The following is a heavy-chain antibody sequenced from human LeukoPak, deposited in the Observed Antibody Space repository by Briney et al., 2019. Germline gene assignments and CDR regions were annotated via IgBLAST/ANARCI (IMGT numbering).Heavy chain of an antibody. CDR2: IYPGDSDT. CDR1: GYSFTSYW. V-gene: IGHV5-51*01. D-gene: IGHD3-22*01. CDR3: ARPTSNYYDSSGPFDY. J-gene: IGHJ4*02. Sequence: GESLKISCKGSGYSFTSYWIAWVRQKPGKGLEWMGIIYPGDSDTRYSPSFQGQVTISADKSISTAYLQWSSLKASDTAMYYCARPTSNYYDSSGPFDYWGQGTLVTVSS.